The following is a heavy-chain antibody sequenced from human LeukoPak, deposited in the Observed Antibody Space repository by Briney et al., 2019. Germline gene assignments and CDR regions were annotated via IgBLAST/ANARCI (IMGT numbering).Heavy chain of an antibody. J-gene: IGHJ4*02. D-gene: IGHD3-10*01. CDR2: IYYSGST. V-gene: IGHV4-59*01. CDR3: AGEELWFGGRDY. CDR1: SGSISNYY. Sequence: SETLSLTWTVSSGSISNYYWSWIRRPPGKGLEWIGYIYYSGSTNYNPSLKSRVTISVDTSKNQFSLKLSSVTAADTAVYYCAGEELWFGGRDYWGQGTLVTVSS.